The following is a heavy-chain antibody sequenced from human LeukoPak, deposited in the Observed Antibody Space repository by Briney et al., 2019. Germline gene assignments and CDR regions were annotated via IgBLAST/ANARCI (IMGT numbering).Heavy chain of an antibody. D-gene: IGHD2-2*01. J-gene: IGHJ6*02. Sequence: SETLSLTCAVYGGSFSGYYWSWIRQPPGKGLEWIGEINHGGSADYNPSLKSRVIISVDTSKNQFSLKLSSVTAADTAVYYCASIVVPAPSYYYGMDVWGQGTTVTVSS. CDR3: ASIVVPAPSYYYGMDV. CDR2: INHGGSA. CDR1: GGSFSGYY. V-gene: IGHV4-34*01.